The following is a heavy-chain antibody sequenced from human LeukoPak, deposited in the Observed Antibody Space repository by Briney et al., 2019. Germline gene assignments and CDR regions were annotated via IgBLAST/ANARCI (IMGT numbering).Heavy chain of an antibody. Sequence: GASVKVSCKASGYTFTPYSINWVRQVPGQGLEWMGWINTNTGNPTYAQGFTGRFVFSLDTSVSTAYLQISSLKAEDTAVYYCARDTRSIAFDYWGQGTLVTVSS. J-gene: IGHJ4*02. D-gene: IGHD2-2*01. CDR2: INTNTGNP. CDR3: ARDTRSIAFDY. V-gene: IGHV7-4-1*02. CDR1: GYTFTPYS.